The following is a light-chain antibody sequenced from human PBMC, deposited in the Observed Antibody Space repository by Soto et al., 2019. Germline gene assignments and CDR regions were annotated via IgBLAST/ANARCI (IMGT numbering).Light chain of an antibody. CDR1: QSVSSSY. J-gene: IGKJ1*01. V-gene: IGKV3-20*01. CDR3: QQYGNSPWT. CDR2: VAS. Sequence: EIVLTQSPGTLSLSPGERATLSCRASQSVSSSYLAWYQQKPGQAPRLLIYVASNRATGIPDRFSGSGSGTDFTLTISSLEPEDFVVYYCQQYGNSPWTFGQGTKVEI.